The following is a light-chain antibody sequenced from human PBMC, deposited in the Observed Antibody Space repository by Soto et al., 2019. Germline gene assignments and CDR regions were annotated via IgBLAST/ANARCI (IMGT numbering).Light chain of an antibody. CDR1: QSVSSY. Sequence: EIVLTQSPATLSLSPGERATLSCRASQSVSSYLAWYQQKPGQAPRLLIYDASNRATGIPARFSGSGSGTDFTLTISSLEPEDFAVYYCQQYNDSPTFGQGTKVDIK. CDR2: DAS. V-gene: IGKV3-11*01. CDR3: QQYNDSPT. J-gene: IGKJ1*01.